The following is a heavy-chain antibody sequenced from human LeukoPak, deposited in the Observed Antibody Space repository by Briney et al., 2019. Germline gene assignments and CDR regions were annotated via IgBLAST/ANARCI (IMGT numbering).Heavy chain of an antibody. D-gene: IGHD6-25*01. CDR2: MNPNSGNT. CDR1: GYTFTSYD. Sequence: ASVKVSCKASGYTFTSYDINWVRQATGQGLEWMGWMNPNSGNTGYAQKFQGRVTITRNTSISTAYMELRSLRSDDTAVYYCARDAAEGSFDYWGQVTLVTVSS. V-gene: IGHV1-8*03. J-gene: IGHJ4*02. CDR3: ARDAAEGSFDY.